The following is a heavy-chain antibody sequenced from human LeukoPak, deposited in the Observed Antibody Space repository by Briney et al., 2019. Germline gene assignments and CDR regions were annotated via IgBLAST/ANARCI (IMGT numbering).Heavy chain of an antibody. D-gene: IGHD3-22*01. J-gene: IGHJ4*02. CDR2: ISSSGSTI. V-gene: IGHV3-11*01. CDR1: GFTFSDYY. CDR3: ARVFGDYYDSSGYGDYFDY. Sequence: GGSLRLSCAASGFTFSDYYMSWIRQAPGKGLEWVSYISSSGSTIYYADSVKGRFTISRDNAKNPLYLQMNSLRAEDTAVYYCARVFGDYYDSSGYGDYFDYWGQGTLVTVSS.